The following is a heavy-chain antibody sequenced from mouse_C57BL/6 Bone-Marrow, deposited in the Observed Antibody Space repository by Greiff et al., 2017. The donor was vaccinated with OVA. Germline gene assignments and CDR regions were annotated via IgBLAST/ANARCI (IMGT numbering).Heavy chain of an antibody. D-gene: IGHD1-1*01. CDR1: GYTFTSYG. J-gene: IGHJ1*03. Sequence: VKLVESGAELARPGASVKLSCKASGYTFTSYGISWVKQRTGQGLEWIGEIYPRSGNTYYNEKFKGKATLTADKSSSTAYMELRSLTSEDSAVYFCARYYYGSSSYWYFDVWGTGTTVTVSS. CDR3: ARYYYGSSSYWYFDV. CDR2: IYPRSGNT. V-gene: IGHV1-81*01.